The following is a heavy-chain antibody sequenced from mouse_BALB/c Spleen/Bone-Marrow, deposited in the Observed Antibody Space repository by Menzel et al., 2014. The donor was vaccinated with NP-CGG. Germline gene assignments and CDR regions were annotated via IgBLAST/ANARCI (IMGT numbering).Heavy chain of an antibody. CDR1: GYNFISYW. Sequence: QVQLKHSGAELVKPGASVKLSCKASGYNFISYWIHWVKQRPGQGLEWIGEINPGNGRTNYNEKFKNKATLTIDKSSSPAYMQLSRLTSEDSAVYYCARWGKGYFDVWGAGTTVTVSS. D-gene: IGHD1-3*01. CDR2: INPGNGRT. J-gene: IGHJ1*01. CDR3: ARWGKGYFDV. V-gene: IGHV1S81*02.